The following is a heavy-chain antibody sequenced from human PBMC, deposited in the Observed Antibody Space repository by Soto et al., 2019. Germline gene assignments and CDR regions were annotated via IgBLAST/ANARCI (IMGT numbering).Heavy chain of an antibody. J-gene: IGHJ6*02. CDR2: ISYDGSNK. D-gene: IGHD2-15*01. Sequence: GGSLRLSCAASGFTFSSYAMHWVRQAPGKGLEWVAVISYDGSNKYYADSVKGRFTISRDNSKNTLYLQMNSLRAEDTAVYYCARTLGYCSGGSCALYYYYYYGMDVWGQGTTVTVSS. CDR1: GFTFSSYA. CDR3: ARTLGYCSGGSCALYYYYYYGMDV. V-gene: IGHV3-30-3*01.